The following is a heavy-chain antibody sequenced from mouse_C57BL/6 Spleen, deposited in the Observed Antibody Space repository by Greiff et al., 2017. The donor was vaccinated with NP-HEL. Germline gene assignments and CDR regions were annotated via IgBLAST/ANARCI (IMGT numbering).Heavy chain of an antibody. D-gene: IGHD2-4*01. CDR1: GYTFTSYW. V-gene: IGHV1-61*01. CDR3: ARRMDDYPWFAY. Sequence: QVQLQQPGAELVRPGSSVKLSCKASGYTFTSYWMDWVKQRPGQGLEWIGNIYPSDSETHYNQKFKDKATLTVDKSSSTAYLQLSSLTSEDSAVYYCARRMDDYPWFAYWGQGTLVTVSA. J-gene: IGHJ3*01. CDR2: IYPSDSET.